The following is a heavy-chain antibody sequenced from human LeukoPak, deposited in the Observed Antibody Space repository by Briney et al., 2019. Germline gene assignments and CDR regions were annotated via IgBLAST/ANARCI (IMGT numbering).Heavy chain of an antibody. CDR2: IYTDGRT. J-gene: IGHJ4*02. CDR1: GFTVSSDY. D-gene: IGHD2-15*01. V-gene: IGHV3-53*01. CDR3: ARGTPTVSAGHY. Sequence: PGGSLRLSCAASGFTVSSDYMSWVRQAPGKGLEWVSVIYTDGRTFFADFVKDRFTISRDTSKNMLYLQMNSLRVEDTAVYYCARGTPTVSAGHYWGQGTLVTVSS.